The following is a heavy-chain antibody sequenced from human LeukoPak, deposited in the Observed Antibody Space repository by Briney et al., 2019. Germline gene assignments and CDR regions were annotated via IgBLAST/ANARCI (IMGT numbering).Heavy chain of an antibody. Sequence: GGSLRLSCAASGFSFSTYSMNWVRQAPGKGLDWVSYISTSSSTIYYADSVKGRFTISRDNAKNSLSLEMNSLRAEDTAVYYCARGFHYGLDVWGQGTTVTVSS. V-gene: IGHV3-48*04. CDR1: GFSFSTYS. J-gene: IGHJ6*02. CDR3: ARGFHYGLDV. D-gene: IGHD3-10*01. CDR2: ISTSSSTI.